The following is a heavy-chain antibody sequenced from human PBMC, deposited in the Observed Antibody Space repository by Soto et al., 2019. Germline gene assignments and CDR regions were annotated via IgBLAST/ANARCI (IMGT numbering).Heavy chain of an antibody. Sequence: GGSLRLSCAASGFTFSSYAMHWVRQAPGKGLEWVAVIRYNGGNKYYADSVKGRFTISRDNSKNTLYLQMNGLRVEDTAVYYCAKDRLAGNFDYWGQGTQVPVSS. J-gene: IGHJ4*02. CDR1: GFTFSSYA. CDR2: IRYNGGNK. CDR3: AKDRLAGNFDY. V-gene: IGHV3-30-3*01.